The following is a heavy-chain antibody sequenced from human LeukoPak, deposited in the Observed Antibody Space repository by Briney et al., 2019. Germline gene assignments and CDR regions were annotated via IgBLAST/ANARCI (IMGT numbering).Heavy chain of an antibody. V-gene: IGHV4-61*01. J-gene: IGHJ4*02. CDR2: IYYSGST. CDR1: GGSISSGSYY. D-gene: IGHD1-26*01. Sequence: NPSETLSLTCTVSGGSISSGSYYWSWIRQPPGKGLEWIGYIYYSGSTNYNPSLKSRVTISVDTSKNQFSLKLSSVTAADTAVYYCARDSDKGIDYWGQGTLVTVSS. CDR3: ARDSDKGIDY.